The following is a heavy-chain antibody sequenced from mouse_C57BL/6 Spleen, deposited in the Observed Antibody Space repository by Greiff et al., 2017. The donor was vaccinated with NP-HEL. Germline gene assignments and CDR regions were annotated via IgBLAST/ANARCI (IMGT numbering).Heavy chain of an antibody. Sequence: QVQLQQPGAELVKPGASVKLSCKASGYTFTSYWMQWVKQRPGQGLEWIGMIHPNSGSTNYNEKFKSKATLTVDKSSSTAYMQLSSLTSEDSAVYYCARGGYYGSSPYWYFDVWGTGTTVTVSS. CDR1: GYTFTSYW. V-gene: IGHV1-64*01. J-gene: IGHJ1*03. CDR3: ARGGYYGSSPYWYFDV. D-gene: IGHD1-1*01. CDR2: IHPNSGST.